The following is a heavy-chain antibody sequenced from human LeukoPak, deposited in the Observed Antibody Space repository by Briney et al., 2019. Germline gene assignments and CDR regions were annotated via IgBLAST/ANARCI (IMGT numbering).Heavy chain of an antibody. J-gene: IGHJ4*02. D-gene: IGHD3-22*01. CDR1: VYTFTVYY. Sequence: ASVTVSFTCSVYTFTVYYIHWVRHAQAPGNGWMGLINPRSGVTNYAQKFLGRVTTTRETSISTAYMEVSSLKSADTAVFYCPRALGYYYESSVFQAYWGQGTLVTVSS. CDR3: PRALGYYYESSVFQAY. CDR2: INPRSGVT. V-gene: IGHV1-2*02.